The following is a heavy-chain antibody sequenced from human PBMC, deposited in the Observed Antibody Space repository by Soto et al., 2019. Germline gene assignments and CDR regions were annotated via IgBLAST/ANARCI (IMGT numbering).Heavy chain of an antibody. Sequence: QVQLVESGGGVVQPGSSLRLSCATSGFTFSNYGMHWVRQAPGKGLEWVAVTRHDGTNKYYADSVKGRFTISRDNSKNTVHLQMNSLRDEDTAVYYCARDLSGPLDYWGQGTLVTVSS. CDR2: TRHDGTNK. J-gene: IGHJ4*02. CDR1: GFTFSNYG. CDR3: ARDLSGPLDY. V-gene: IGHV3-33*01.